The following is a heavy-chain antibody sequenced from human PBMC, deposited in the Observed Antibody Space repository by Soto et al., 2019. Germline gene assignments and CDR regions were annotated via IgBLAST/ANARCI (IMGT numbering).Heavy chain of an antibody. CDR1: GVSLNDARMG. D-gene: IGHD2-15*01. V-gene: IGHV2-26*01. Sequence: QVTLKESGPVLVKPTETLTLTCTVSGVSLNDARMGVSWLRQPPGKALEWLAHIFSNDEKSYNTSLKSRLTILKDASKSQVVLSMTNLGPVDTGTYYCARMTAAFDPWGQGILVTVSS. CDR2: IFSNDEK. CDR3: ARMTAAFDP. J-gene: IGHJ5*02.